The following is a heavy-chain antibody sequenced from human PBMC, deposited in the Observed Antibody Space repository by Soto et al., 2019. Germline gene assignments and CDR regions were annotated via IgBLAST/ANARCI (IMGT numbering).Heavy chain of an antibody. D-gene: IGHD5-12*01. V-gene: IGHV4-34*01. CDR3: ARGRFVATIRSVYYYYGMDV. CDR1: GGSFSGYY. CDR2: INHSGST. Sequence: NPSETLSLTCAVYGGSFSGYYWSWIRQPPGKGLEWIGEINHSGSTNYNPSLKSRVTISVDTSKNQFSLKLSSVTAADTAVYYCARGRFVATIRSVYYYYGMDVWGQGTTVTVSS. J-gene: IGHJ6*02.